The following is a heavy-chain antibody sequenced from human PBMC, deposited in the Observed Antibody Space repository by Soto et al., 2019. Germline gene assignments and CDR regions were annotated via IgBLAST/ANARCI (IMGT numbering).Heavy chain of an antibody. V-gene: IGHV3-23*01. CDR2: ISGTGGST. Sequence: GGSLRLSCAASGFTFNNYAMNWVRQAAEKGLEWVATISGTGGSTYYADSVKGLFTISRDNSKNTLYLQMNSLRVEDTAVYYCAKDRLGGNFDYWGQGTQVTVSS. J-gene: IGHJ4*02. CDR3: AKDRLGGNFDY. CDR1: GFTFNNYA.